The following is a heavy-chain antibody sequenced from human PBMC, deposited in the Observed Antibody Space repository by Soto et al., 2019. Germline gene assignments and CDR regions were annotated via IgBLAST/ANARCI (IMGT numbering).Heavy chain of an antibody. CDR3: ARGGGGAFNY. CDR1: GYAFSSYG. D-gene: IGHD2-21*01. J-gene: IGHJ4*02. V-gene: IGHV3-48*01. Sequence: VQLVESGGGVGQPGGSLRLSCAASGYAFSSYGMAWVRQAPGKGLEWIAYISSSISTIYYADSVKGRFTISRDNAKNSLYLQMNSLSAEDTAVYYCARGGGGAFNYWGPGTLVTVSS. CDR2: ISSSISTI.